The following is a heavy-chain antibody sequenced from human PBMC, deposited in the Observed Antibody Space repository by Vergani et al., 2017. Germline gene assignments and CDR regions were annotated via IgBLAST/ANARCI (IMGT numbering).Heavy chain of an antibody. V-gene: IGHV3-30*02. CDR2: IRSDESRR. CDR3: AKEGGGYCSGGTCYPEY. CDR1: GFTFNSYG. D-gene: IGHD2-15*01. Sequence: QVQLVESGGGVVQPGGSLRLSCAASGFTFNSYGMHWVRQAPGKGLEWVASIRSDESRRYYGDSMEGPFTISRDNSKNTLYLQMKSLRPEDTAVYYCAKEGGGYCSGGTCYPEYWGQRTLVIVSS. J-gene: IGHJ4*02.